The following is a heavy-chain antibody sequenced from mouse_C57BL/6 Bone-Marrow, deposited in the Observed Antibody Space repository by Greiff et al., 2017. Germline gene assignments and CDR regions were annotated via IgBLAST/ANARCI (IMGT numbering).Heavy chain of an antibody. J-gene: IGHJ3*01. D-gene: IGHD1-1*01. Sequence: QVQLQQPGAELVKPGASVKLSCKASGYTFTSYWMHWVQQRPGQGLEWIGMIHPNSGSTNYNEKFKSKATLTVDKSSSTAYMQLSSLTSEDSAVYYCARDMIYYGSSAWFAYWGQGTLVTVSA. V-gene: IGHV1-64*01. CDR1: GYTFTSYW. CDR2: IHPNSGST. CDR3: ARDMIYYGSSAWFAY.